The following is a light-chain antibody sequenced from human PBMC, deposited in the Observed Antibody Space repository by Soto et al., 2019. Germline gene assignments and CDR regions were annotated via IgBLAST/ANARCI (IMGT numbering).Light chain of an antibody. CDR2: NNN. CDR3: AAWDDSLNGFYV. Sequence: QSVMTQPPSASGTPGQRVTISCSGSSSNIGSNYVYWYQQLPGTAPKLLISNNNQRPSGVPDRFSGSKSGTSASLAISGLRSEDEADYYCAAWDDSLNGFYVFGTGTKVTVL. V-gene: IGLV1-47*02. CDR1: SSNIGSNY. J-gene: IGLJ1*01.